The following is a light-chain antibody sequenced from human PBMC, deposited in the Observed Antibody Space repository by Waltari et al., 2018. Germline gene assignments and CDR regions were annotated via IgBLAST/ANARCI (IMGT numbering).Light chain of an antibody. Sequence: DIQITQSPSSLSASVADRVTITCRASQSISSYLTWYRQKPGKAPNLLIYAASSVQSGVPSRISGSGSGTEFTLTISSLQPEDFATYFCQQSYSPPYTFGQGTRLEIK. V-gene: IGKV1-39*01. J-gene: IGKJ2*01. CDR1: QSISSY. CDR2: AAS. CDR3: QQSYSPPYT.